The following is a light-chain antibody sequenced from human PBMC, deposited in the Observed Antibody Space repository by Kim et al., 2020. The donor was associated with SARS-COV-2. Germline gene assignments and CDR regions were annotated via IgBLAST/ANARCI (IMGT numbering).Light chain of an antibody. V-gene: IGKV1-39*01. CDR1: QNISSY. J-gene: IGKJ1*01. Sequence: ASIGDRVTITGRASQNISSYLNWYQQKPGEAPKLLIYAASRLHSGVPSRFSGSGSRTDFTLTIRSLQSEDFATYFCQQSYMTPRTFGQGTKVDIK. CDR3: QQSYMTPRT. CDR2: AAS.